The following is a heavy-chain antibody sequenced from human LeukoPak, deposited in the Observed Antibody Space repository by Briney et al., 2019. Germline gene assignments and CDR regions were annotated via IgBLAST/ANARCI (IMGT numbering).Heavy chain of an antibody. Sequence: GGSLRLSCAASGFTFSSYWVHWVRQAPGKGLEWVARINSDGSTINHADSVRGRFTISRDNAENTLYLQMSSLRAEDTAIYFCARAAYYRFVYWGQGTLVTVSS. CDR3: ARAAYYRFVY. CDR1: GFTFSSYW. CDR2: INSDGSTI. D-gene: IGHD1-26*01. J-gene: IGHJ4*02. V-gene: IGHV3-74*01.